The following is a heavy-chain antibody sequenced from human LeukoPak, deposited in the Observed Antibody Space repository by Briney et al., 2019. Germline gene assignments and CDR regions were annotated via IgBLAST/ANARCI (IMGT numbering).Heavy chain of an antibody. V-gene: IGHV4-39*07. D-gene: IGHD1-26*01. CDR1: GGSISSSRYY. CDR3: ARIGSGANSGIYRRGFDY. CDR2: IYYSGST. Sequence: SETLSLTCTVSGGSISSSRYYWGWIRQPPGKGLEWIGSIYYSGSTYYNPSLKSRVTISVDTSKNQFSLMLSSVTAADTAVYYCARIGSGANSGIYRRGFDYWGQGTLVTVSS. J-gene: IGHJ4*02.